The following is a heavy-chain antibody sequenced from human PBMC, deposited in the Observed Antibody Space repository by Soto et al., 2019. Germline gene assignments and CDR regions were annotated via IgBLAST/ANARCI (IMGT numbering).Heavy chain of an antibody. CDR2: IRSKANSYTT. CDR1: GLIFSDYH. Sequence: EVQLVESGGGLVQPGGSLRLSCAASGLIFSDYHMDWVRQAPGKGLECVGRIRSKANSYTTEYAASVKGRFTISRDDSNSSLFLKINSLKIEVSAVYYCAMLGGWSGGSSGMDVWGQGTTVTVSS. V-gene: IGHV3-72*01. CDR3: AMLGGWSGGSSGMDV. J-gene: IGHJ6*02. D-gene: IGHD6-19*01.